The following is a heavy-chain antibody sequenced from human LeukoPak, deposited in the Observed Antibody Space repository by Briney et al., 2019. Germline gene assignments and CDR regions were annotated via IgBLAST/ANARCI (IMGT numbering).Heavy chain of an antibody. Sequence: PGGSLRLSCAASGFTFSSYSMNWVRQAPGKGLGWVSYISSSSSTIYYADSVKGRFTISRDNAKNSLYLQMNSLRAEDTAVYYCARMGNIAVAGTWGQGTLVTVSS. CDR3: ARMGNIAVAGT. D-gene: IGHD6-19*01. CDR1: GFTFSSYS. V-gene: IGHV3-48*04. CDR2: ISSSSSTI. J-gene: IGHJ4*02.